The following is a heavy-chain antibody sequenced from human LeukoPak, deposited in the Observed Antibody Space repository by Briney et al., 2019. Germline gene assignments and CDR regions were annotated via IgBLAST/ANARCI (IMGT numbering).Heavy chain of an antibody. V-gene: IGHV1-18*01. J-gene: IGHJ4*02. CDR1: GYTFTNYG. Sequence: ASVTVSCKASGYTFTNYGITWMRQAPGQGLEWMGWINTYNGNTNYAQKLQGRVTITTDTSTSTAYMELRSLRSDDAAVFYCASDLVAGVGAPGAYWGQGALATVSS. D-gene: IGHD1-26*01. CDR2: INTYNGNT. CDR3: ASDLVAGVGAPGAY.